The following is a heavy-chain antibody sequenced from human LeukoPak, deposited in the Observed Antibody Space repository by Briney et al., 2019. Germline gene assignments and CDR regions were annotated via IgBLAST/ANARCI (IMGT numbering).Heavy chain of an antibody. Sequence: ASVKVSCKASGYTFTSYYMHWVRQAPGQGLEWMGIINPSGGSTSYAQKFQGRVTMTRDTSTSTVYMELSSLRSEDTAVYYCARGISGFGVYYYYYYMDVWGKGTTVTISS. D-gene: IGHD3-10*01. V-gene: IGHV1-46*01. CDR2: INPSGGST. J-gene: IGHJ6*03. CDR3: ARGISGFGVYYYYYYMDV. CDR1: GYTFTSYY.